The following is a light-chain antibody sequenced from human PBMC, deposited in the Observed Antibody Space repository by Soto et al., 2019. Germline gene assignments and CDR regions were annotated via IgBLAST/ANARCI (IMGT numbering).Light chain of an antibody. J-gene: IGLJ3*02. CDR1: SSDGGRYNY. CDR2: DVT. V-gene: IGLV2-14*01. CDR3: SSYTGSSTS. Sequence: QSVLTQPASVSGSPGQSITISCTGTSSDGGRYNYVSWYQQHPGKAPKLIIYDVTYRPSGVSDRFSGSKSGSTASLTISGLQAEDEADYYCSSYTGSSTSFGGGTKLTVL.